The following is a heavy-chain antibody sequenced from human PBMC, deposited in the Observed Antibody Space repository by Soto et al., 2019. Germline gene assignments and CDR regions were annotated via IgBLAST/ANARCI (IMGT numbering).Heavy chain of an antibody. J-gene: IGHJ4*02. D-gene: IGHD2-2*02. CDR1: GFTFSSYA. CDR2: ISGSGGST. V-gene: IGHV3-23*01. CDR3: ARAGGQYCTTTSCYTFFDS. Sequence: GGSLRLSCAASGFTFSSYAMSWVRQAPGKGLDWVSAISGSGGSTYYADSVKGRFTISRDNSKNTLYLQMDSLRAEDTAVYYCARAGGQYCTTTSCYTFFDSWGRGILVTVSS.